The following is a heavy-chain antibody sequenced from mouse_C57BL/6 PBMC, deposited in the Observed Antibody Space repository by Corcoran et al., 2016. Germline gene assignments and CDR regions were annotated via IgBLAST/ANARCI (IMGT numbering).Heavy chain of an antibody. CDR3: ARNFSHYYGSSSFDY. Sequence: QIQLVQSGPELKKPGETVKISCKASGYTFTTYGMSWVKQAPGKGLKWMGWINTYSGVPTYADDFKGRFAFSLETSASTAYLQINNLKNEDTATYFCARNFSHYYGSSSFDYWGQGTTLTVSS. D-gene: IGHD1-1*01. J-gene: IGHJ2*01. CDR1: GYTFTTYG. CDR2: INTYSGVP. V-gene: IGHV9-3*01.